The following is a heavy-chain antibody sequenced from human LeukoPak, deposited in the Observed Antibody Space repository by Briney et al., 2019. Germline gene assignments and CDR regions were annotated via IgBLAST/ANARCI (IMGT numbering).Heavy chain of an antibody. J-gene: IGHJ4*02. D-gene: IGHD2-2*01. V-gene: IGHV3-74*01. CDR1: GFTFDDYA. CDR2: INSDGSWT. Sequence: GGSLRLSCAASGFTFDDYAMHWVRQAPGKGLVWVSHINSDGSWTSYADSVKGRFTISKDNAKNTVYLQMNNLRAEDTAVYYCVSFYETYWGRGTLVTVSS. CDR3: VSFYETY.